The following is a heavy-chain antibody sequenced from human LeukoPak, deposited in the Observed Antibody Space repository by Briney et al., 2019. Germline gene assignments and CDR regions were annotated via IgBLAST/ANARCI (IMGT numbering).Heavy chain of an antibody. CDR1: GDSVSINSAA. Sequence: SQTLSLTFAISGDSVSINSAAWNWLRQSPSRGLEWLGRTYYRSKWYNDYAVSVKSRITSNPDTSKNQFSLQLNSVTPEDTAVYYCARGFSSWSILDYYYYMDVWGKGTTVTVSS. CDR3: ARGFSSWSILDYYYYMDV. D-gene: IGHD6-13*01. CDR2: TYYRSKWYN. J-gene: IGHJ6*03. V-gene: IGHV6-1*01.